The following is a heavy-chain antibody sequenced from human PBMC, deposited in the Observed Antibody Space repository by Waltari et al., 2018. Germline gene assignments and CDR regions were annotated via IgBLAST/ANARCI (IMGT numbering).Heavy chain of an antibody. V-gene: IGHV1-69*09. Sequence: QVQLVQSGAEVKKPGASVKVSSKASGYTFTSYDINWVRQATGQGLEWMGRIIPNFGMSKYSQKFQDRVTITADKSARTAYMELSNLKHEDTAVYFCARDDNASGTYPDWGQGTLVSVSS. CDR1: GYTFTSYD. J-gene: IGHJ4*02. D-gene: IGHD3-16*02. CDR2: IIPNFGMS. CDR3: ARDDNASGTYPD.